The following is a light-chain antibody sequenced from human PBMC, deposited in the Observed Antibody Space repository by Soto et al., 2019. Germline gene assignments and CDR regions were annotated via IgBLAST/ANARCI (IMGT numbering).Light chain of an antibody. V-gene: IGLV2-14*01. CDR3: SSYTTNTTPYV. Sequence: QSVLTQPASMSGSPGQSITLSCTGTNSDVGGYNSVSWYQQHPGKAPKLMIYDVTNRPSGVSSRFSGSKSGNTASLTISGLQAEDEADYYCSSYTTNTTPYVFGTGTKVTVL. CDR2: DVT. J-gene: IGLJ1*01. CDR1: NSDVGGYNS.